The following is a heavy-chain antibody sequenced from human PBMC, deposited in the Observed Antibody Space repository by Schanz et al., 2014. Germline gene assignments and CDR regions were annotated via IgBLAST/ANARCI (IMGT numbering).Heavy chain of an antibody. CDR1: GFTFDDHA. J-gene: IGHJ5*02. D-gene: IGHD5-12*01. Sequence: EVQLVESGGGLVQPGRSLRLSCAASGFTFDDHAMHWVRQVPGKGLEWVSAINTADTTYYADSVKGRFTVSRDNSKNTVYLHMNSLRDEDTAVYYCAKDMNREATAPQSWGQGTLVTVSS. CDR3: AKDMNREATAPQS. CDR2: INTADTT. V-gene: IGHV3-23*04.